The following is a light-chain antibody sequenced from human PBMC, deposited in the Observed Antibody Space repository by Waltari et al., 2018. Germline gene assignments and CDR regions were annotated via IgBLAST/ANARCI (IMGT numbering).Light chain of an antibody. J-gene: IGLJ3*02. V-gene: IGLV4-69*01. CDR2: VNSDGSH. CDR1: SGYSSHV. CDR3: QTGGHGTWV. Sequence: QLVLTQSPSASASLGASVKLTCPLSSGYSSHVIAWHQQQPEKGPRYLMKVNSDGSHSKGDERPDRLSGTSAGAERYLASSSRQSEDEADYYCQTGGHGTWVFGGVTELTVL.